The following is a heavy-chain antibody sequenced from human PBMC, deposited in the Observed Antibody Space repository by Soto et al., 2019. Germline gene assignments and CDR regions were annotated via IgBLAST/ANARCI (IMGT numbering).Heavy chain of an antibody. CDR3: ANELGENPASTFDA. D-gene: IGHD2-2*01. CDR2: IIPLFETA. Sequence: SVKVSCKASGVTFSSETLGWVRQALGQGLERVGGIIPLFETASYAQKFQGRVTITADESTSTVYMELSSLRSDDTSVYFCANELGENPASTFDAWGQGILVTVSS. CDR1: GVTFSSET. V-gene: IGHV1-69*13. J-gene: IGHJ4*02.